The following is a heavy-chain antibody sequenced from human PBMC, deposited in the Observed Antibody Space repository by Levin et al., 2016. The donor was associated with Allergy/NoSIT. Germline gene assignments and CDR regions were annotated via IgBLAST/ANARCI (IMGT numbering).Heavy chain of an antibody. Sequence: VRQAPGKGLEWVANIKQDGSEKYYVDSVKGRFTISRDNAKNSLYLQMNSLRAEDTAVYYCARDNWNDVYYYYYGMDVWGQGTTVTVSS. D-gene: IGHD1-1*01. V-gene: IGHV3-7*01. CDR3: ARDNWNDVYYYYYGMDV. J-gene: IGHJ6*02. CDR2: IKQDGSEK.